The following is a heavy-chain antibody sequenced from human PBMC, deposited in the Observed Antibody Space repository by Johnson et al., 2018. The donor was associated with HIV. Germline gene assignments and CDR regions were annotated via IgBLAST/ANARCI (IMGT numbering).Heavy chain of an antibody. D-gene: IGHD6-19*01. CDR3: ARKQWLAKISSDAFDV. CDR1: GFTFSDYY. CDR2: ISSSGSTI. J-gene: IGHJ3*01. V-gene: IGHV3-11*04. Sequence: QMQLVESGGGLVKPGGSLRLSCAASGFTFSDYYMSWIRQAPGKGLEWVSYISSSGSTIYYADSVKGRFTISRDNAKNSLYLQMNSLRAEDTAAYYCARKQWLAKISSDAFDVWGQGTMVTVSS.